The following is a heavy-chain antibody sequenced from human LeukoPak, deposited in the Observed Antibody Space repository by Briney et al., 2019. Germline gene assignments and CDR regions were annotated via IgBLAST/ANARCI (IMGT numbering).Heavy chain of an antibody. V-gene: IGHV3-21*01. J-gene: IGHJ4*02. CDR3: ARDRTLGIGDY. D-gene: IGHD7-27*01. CDR2: ISSSSSYI. CDR1: GFTFSSYS. Sequence: GGPLRLSCGASGFTFSSYSMNWVRQARGEGLEWVSSISSSSSYIYYADSVKGRFTISRDNAKNSLYLQMNSLRAEDTAVYYCARDRTLGIGDYWGQGTLVTVSS.